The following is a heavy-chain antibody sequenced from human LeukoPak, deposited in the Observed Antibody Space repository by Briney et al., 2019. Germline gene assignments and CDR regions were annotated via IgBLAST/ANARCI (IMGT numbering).Heavy chain of an antibody. CDR3: AGGAGGNIDY. D-gene: IGHD4-23*01. CDR1: GDSVSSNSAA. Sequence: SQTLSLTCVISGDSVSSNSAAWNWITQSPARVLQWLGKSYYRTNWHNDYAVPVKSRLTITPDTSKNQCILQLKAVPPEDTAVYFCAGGAGGNIDYWGQGTLLTVSS. V-gene: IGHV6-1*01. CDR2: SYYRTNWHN. J-gene: IGHJ4*02.